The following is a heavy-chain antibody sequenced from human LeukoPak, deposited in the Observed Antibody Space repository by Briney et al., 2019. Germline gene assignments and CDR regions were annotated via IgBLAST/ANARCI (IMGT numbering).Heavy chain of an antibody. CDR1: GGTFICYA. CDR2: IIPIFGTA. V-gene: IGHV1-69*13. D-gene: IGHD3-9*01. CDR3: ARGSRLRYFDWLSPPFDY. Sequence: GASVKVSCKASGGTFICYAISWVRQAPGQGLEWMGGIIPIFGTANYAQKFQGRVTITADESTSTAYMELSSLRSEDTAVYYCARGSRLRYFDWLSPPFDYWGQGTLVTVSS. J-gene: IGHJ4*02.